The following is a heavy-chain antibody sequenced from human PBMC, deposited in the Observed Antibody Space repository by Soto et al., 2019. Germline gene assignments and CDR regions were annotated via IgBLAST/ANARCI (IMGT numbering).Heavy chain of an antibody. CDR1: GFTFSPYW. Sequence: HPGGSLRLSCAASGFTFSPYWMYWVRQAPGKGLVCVSRIKSDGSTTIYADSVQGRSSISRDNAKDTLYLQLYNLRAEDSAVYYCVRGGPGSYFDYWGQGVLVTVSS. CDR3: VRGGPGSYFDY. J-gene: IGHJ4*02. CDR2: IKSDGSTT. V-gene: IGHV3-74*01.